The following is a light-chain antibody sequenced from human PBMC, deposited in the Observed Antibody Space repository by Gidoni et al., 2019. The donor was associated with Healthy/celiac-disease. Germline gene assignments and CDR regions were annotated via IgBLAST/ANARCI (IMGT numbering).Light chain of an antibody. CDR3: QQIGT. CDR2: KPS. J-gene: IGKJ1*01. Sequence: DIQMTQSPSTLSASVGDRVTITGRASQSISSWLAWYQRKPGKAPKLLIYKPSSLESGVPSRFSGSGSGTEFTLTISSLQPDDFATYYCQQIGTFGQGTKVEIK. CDR1: QSISSW. V-gene: IGKV1-5*03.